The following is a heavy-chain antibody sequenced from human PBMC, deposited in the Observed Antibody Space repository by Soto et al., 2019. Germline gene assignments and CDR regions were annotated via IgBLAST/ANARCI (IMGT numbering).Heavy chain of an antibody. Sequence: QVQLQESGPGLVKPSQTLSLTCTVSGGSVSSGGYYWSWIRQHPGKGLEWIGYIYYSGSTYYNPSLESRVSISADTSNNQFSLELASVTAADTAVYYCAAGAAWIQLFHYWGQGTLVAVSS. J-gene: IGHJ4*02. CDR2: IYYSGST. CDR1: GGSVSSGGYY. CDR3: AAGAAWIQLFHY. D-gene: IGHD5-18*01. V-gene: IGHV4-31*03.